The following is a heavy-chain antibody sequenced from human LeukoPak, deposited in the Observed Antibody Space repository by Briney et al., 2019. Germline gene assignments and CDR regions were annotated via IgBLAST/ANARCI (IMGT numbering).Heavy chain of an antibody. CDR1: GGSISSGGYY. J-gene: IGHJ4*02. CDR2: TYYSGST. D-gene: IGHD4-11*01. CDR3: ARDSNLLYFDY. Sequence: PSETLSLTCTVSGGSISSGGYYWSWIRQHPGKGLEWIGYTYYSGSTYYNPSLKSRVTISVDTSKNQFSLKLSSVTAADTAVYYCARDSNLLYFDYWGQGTLVTVSS. V-gene: IGHV4-31*03.